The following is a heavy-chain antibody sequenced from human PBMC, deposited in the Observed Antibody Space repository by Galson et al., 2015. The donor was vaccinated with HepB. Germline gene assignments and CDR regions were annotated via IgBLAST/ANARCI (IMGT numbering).Heavy chain of an antibody. CDR1: GFTFSSYA. Sequence: SLRLSCAASGFTFSSYAMHWVRQAPGKGLEWVAVISYDGSNKYYADSVKGRFTISRDNSKNTLYLQMNSLRAEDTAVYYCARDQEGGSDYWGQGTLVTVSS. CDR3: ARDQEGGSDY. V-gene: IGHV3-30*04. D-gene: IGHD6-13*01. CDR2: ISYDGSNK. J-gene: IGHJ4*02.